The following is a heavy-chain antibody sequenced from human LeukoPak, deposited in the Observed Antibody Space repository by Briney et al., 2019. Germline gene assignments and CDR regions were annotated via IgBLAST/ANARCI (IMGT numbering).Heavy chain of an antibody. CDR1: GFTFSSYS. D-gene: IGHD3-10*01. J-gene: IGHJ4*02. CDR3: ARDTTKGYYGSGSYLY. V-gene: IGHV3-21*01. Sequence: KTGGSLRLSCAASGFTFSSYSMNWVRQAPGKGLEWVSSISSSSSYIYYADSVKGRFTISRDNAKNSLYLQMNSLRAEDTAVYYCARDTTKGYYGSGSYLYWGQGTLVTVSS. CDR2: ISSSSSYI.